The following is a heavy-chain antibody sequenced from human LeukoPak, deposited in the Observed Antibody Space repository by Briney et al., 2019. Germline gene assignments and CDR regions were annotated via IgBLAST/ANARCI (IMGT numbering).Heavy chain of an antibody. CDR3: ARFAAGGSYYYYMDV. D-gene: IGHD6-25*01. V-gene: IGHV3-7*01. J-gene: IGHJ6*03. CDR1: GFIFSSCW. CDR2: IKPDGSEK. Sequence: GGSLRLSCAASGFIFSSCWMSWVRQAPGKGLEWVANIKPDGSEKYYMDSVKGRFTISRDNAKNSLYLQMNSLRAEDTAVYYCARFAAGGSYYYYMDVWGKGTTVTVSS.